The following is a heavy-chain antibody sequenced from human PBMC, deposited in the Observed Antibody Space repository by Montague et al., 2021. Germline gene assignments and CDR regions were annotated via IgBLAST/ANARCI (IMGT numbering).Heavy chain of an antibody. CDR2: ISGSSSYI. D-gene: IGHD3-10*01. Sequence: SLRLSCAASGFTFRSYSMNWVRQAPGKGLEWVSSISGSSSYIYYTDSVKGRFTISRDNAKNSLYLQMNSLRAEDTAVYYCARDYYGSGRGKDYFDYWGQGTLVTVSS. CDR3: ARDYYGSGRGKDYFDY. CDR1: GFTFRSYS. J-gene: IGHJ4*02. V-gene: IGHV3-21*01.